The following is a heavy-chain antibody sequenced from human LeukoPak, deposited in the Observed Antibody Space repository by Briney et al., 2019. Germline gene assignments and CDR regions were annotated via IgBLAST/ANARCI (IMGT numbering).Heavy chain of an antibody. J-gene: IGHJ4*02. D-gene: IGHD3-22*01. CDR1: GFTFSSHW. CDR2: IKQDGNEK. Sequence: SGGSLRLSCAASGFTFSSHWMSWVRQAPGKGLEWVANIKQDGNEKYYVDSVKGRFTISRDNAKNSLYLQMNSLRAEDTAVYYCARDYYDSSNYYFTSLYYFDYWGQGTLVTVSS. CDR3: ARDYYDSSNYYFTSLYYFDY. V-gene: IGHV3-7*01.